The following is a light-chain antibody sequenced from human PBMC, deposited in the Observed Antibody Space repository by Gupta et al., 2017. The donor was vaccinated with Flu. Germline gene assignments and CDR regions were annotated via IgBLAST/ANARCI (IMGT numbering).Light chain of an antibody. V-gene: IGKV3-20*01. CDR2: GAS. CDR1: QSVSSSY. Sequence: EIVLTQPPGTLSLSPGERATLSCRASQSVSSSYLAWYQQKPGQAPRLLIYGASSRATGIPDRFSGSGSGTDFTLTISRLEPEDFAVYYCQQYGSSPPTCGGGTKVEIK. J-gene: IGKJ4*01. CDR3: QQYGSSPPT.